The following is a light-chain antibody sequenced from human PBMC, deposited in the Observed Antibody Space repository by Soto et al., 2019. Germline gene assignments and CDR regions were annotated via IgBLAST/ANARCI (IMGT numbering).Light chain of an antibody. J-gene: IGLJ3*02. CDR3: CSDAGSYTWV. CDR1: SSDIGNYNL. V-gene: IGLV2-23*01. Sequence: QSVLTQPASVSGSPGQSITISCTGTSSDIGNYNLVSWYQQHPGKAPKLMIHEDSKRPSGVSNRFSGSKSGNTASLTISGLRTEDEADYYCCSDAGSYTWVFGGGTKLTGL. CDR2: EDS.